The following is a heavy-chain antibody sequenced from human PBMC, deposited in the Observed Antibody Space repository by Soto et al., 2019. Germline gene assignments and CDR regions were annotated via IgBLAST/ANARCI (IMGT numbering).Heavy chain of an antibody. D-gene: IGHD6-19*01. CDR2: ISYDGSNK. CDR3: AKDFTRGAVAGTSWFSSSCFDY. J-gene: IGHJ4*02. V-gene: IGHV3-30*18. CDR1: GFTFSSYG. Sequence: HPGGSLRLSCAASGFTFSSYGMHWVRQAPGKGLEWVAVISYDGSNKYYADSVKGRFTISRDNSKNTLYLQMNSLRAEDTAVYYCAKDFTRGAVAGTSWFSSSCFDYWGQGTLVTVSS.